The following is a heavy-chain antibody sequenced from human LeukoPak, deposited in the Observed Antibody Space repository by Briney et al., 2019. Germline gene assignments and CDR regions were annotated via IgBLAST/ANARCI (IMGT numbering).Heavy chain of an antibody. Sequence: PGGSLRLSCAASGFTFSTFAMIWVRQPPGKGLEWVSSIFPSGGEIHYPDSVRGRFTISRDNSKSTLSLQVNSLRAEDTAIYYCATYRQVLLPFESWGQGTLVTVSS. V-gene: IGHV3-23*01. CDR3: ATYRQVLLPFES. D-gene: IGHD2-8*02. CDR1: GFTFSTFA. J-gene: IGHJ4*02. CDR2: IFPSGGEI.